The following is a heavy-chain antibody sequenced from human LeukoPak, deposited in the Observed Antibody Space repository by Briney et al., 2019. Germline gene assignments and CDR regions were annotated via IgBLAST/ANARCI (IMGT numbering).Heavy chain of an antibody. CDR3: ARDTSGGYHY. CDR2: MYSSGST. Sequence: SETLSLTCTVSGGSISGYYWSWIRQPAGRGLEWIGRMYSSGSTNYNPSLKGRVTMSVDTSRNHFSLKLTSVSAADTAVYYCARDTSGGYHYWGQGTLVTVCS. V-gene: IGHV4-4*07. J-gene: IGHJ4*02. D-gene: IGHD1-26*01. CDR1: GGSISGYY.